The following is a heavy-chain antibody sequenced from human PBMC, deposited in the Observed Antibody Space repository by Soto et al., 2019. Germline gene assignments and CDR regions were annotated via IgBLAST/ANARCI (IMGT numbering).Heavy chain of an antibody. V-gene: IGHV3-30*18. CDR3: AKDRSGYWADYYYYGMDV. CDR2: ISYDGSNK. D-gene: IGHD3-22*01. Sequence: QVQLVESGGGVVQPGRSLRLSCAASGFTFSSYGMHWVRQAPGKGLEWVAVISYDGSNKYYADSVKGRFTISRDNSKNTLYLQMNSLRAEDTAVYYCAKDRSGYWADYYYYGMDVWGQGTTVTVSS. CDR1: GFTFSSYG. J-gene: IGHJ6*02.